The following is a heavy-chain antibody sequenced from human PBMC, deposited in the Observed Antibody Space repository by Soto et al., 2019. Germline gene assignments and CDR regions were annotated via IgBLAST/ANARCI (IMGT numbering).Heavy chain of an antibody. CDR3: ARHKYDFWSGSNWFDP. D-gene: IGHD3-3*01. CDR2: IYYSGST. V-gene: IGHV4-39*01. J-gene: IGHJ5*02. Sequence: SETLSLTCTVSGGSISSSSYYWGWIRQPPGKGLEWIGSIYYSGSTYYNPSLKSRVTISVDTSKNQFSLKLSSVTAADTAVYYCARHKYDFWSGSNWFDPWGQGTLVTAPQ. CDR1: GGSISSSSYY.